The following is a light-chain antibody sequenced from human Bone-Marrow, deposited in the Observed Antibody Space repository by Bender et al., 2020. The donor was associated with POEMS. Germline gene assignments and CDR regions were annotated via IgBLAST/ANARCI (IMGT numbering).Light chain of an antibody. V-gene: IGLV2-14*03. CDR3: NSFISRTHEV. J-gene: IGLJ1*01. Sequence: QSALNQPASVSGSPGQSITISCTIPTSDIPGYKYVSWYQQHPGKAPQLLIYDVNDRPSGVSSRFSASKSGNTASLTISGLQAEDEADYYCNSFISRTHEVFGAGTKVTVL. CDR2: DVN. CDR1: TSDIPGYKY.